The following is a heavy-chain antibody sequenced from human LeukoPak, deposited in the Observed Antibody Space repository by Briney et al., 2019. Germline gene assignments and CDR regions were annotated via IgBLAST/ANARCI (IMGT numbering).Heavy chain of an antibody. CDR3: ARGPATVTASYYYYGMDV. CDR1: GFPFRNYD. V-gene: IGHV3-13*01. D-gene: IGHD4-17*01. Sequence: GSLRLSCAASGFPFRNYDMHWVRQATGKGLEWVSAIGTAGDTYYPGSVKGRFTISRENAKNSLYLQMNSLRAGDTAVYYCARGPATVTASYYYYGMDVWGQGTTVTVSS. J-gene: IGHJ6*02. CDR2: IGTAGDT.